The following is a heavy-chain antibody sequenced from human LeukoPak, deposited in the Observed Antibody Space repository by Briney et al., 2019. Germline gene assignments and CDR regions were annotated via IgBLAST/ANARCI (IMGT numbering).Heavy chain of an antibody. J-gene: IGHJ4*02. CDR1: GGSISSSSYY. V-gene: IGHV4-39*01. D-gene: IGHD6-13*01. CDR2: IYYSGSA. Sequence: SETLSLTCTVSGGSISSSSYYWGWIRQPPGKGLEWIGSIYYSGSAYYSPSLKSRVTISVDTSKNQFSLRLSSVTAADTAVYYCASMGYSSSWYGAFVYWGQGTLVTVSS. CDR3: ASMGYSSSWYGAFVY.